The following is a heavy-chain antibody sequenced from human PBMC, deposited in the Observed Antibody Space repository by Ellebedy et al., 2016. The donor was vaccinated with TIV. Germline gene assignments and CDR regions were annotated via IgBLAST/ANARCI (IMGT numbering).Heavy chain of an antibody. J-gene: IGHJ4*02. V-gene: IGHV1-2*02. CDR3: ARADYSSRSPLDY. CDR2: INPNSGGT. CDR1: GYSFTAYG. D-gene: IGHD6-13*01. Sequence: AASVKVSCKTSGYSFTAYGISWARQAPGQGLEWMGWINPNSGGTNYAQKFQGRVTMTRDTSISTAYMELSRLRSDDTAVYYCARADYSSRSPLDYWGQGTLVTVSS.